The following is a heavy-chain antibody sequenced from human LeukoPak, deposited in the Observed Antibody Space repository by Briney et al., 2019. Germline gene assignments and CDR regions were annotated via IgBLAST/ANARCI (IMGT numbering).Heavy chain of an antibody. V-gene: IGHV3-23*01. Sequence: PGGSLRLSCAASGFTFSSYAMSWVRQAPGKGLEWVSAISGSGGSTSYADSVKGRFTISRDNSKNTLYLQMNSLRAEDTAVYYCGKVPGRVVTKNPFDYWGQGTLVTVSS. D-gene: IGHD4-23*01. CDR2: ISGSGGST. CDR3: GKVPGRVVTKNPFDY. CDR1: GFTFSSYA. J-gene: IGHJ4*02.